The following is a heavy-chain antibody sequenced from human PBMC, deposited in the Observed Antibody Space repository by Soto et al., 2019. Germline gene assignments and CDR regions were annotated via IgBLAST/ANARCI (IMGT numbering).Heavy chain of an antibody. CDR1: GFSFGDYW. V-gene: IGHV3-7*03. Sequence: PGGSLRLSCAASGFSFGDYWISWGRQAPGKGLEWVAHMKKDGSEKYYVDSVKGRFTVSRDNTKSSLYLQMSSLRAEDTAVYYCAKLGSGYYTGLYFDYWGQGTLVTVSS. CDR2: MKKDGSEK. CDR3: AKLGSGYYTGLYFDY. J-gene: IGHJ4*02. D-gene: IGHD3-3*01.